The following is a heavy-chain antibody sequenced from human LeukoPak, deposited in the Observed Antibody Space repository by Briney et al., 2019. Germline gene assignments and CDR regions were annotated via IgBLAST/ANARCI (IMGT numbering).Heavy chain of an antibody. Sequence: ASVKVSCKASGGTFSSYAISWVRQAPGQGLEWMGGIIPIFGTANYAQKFQGRVTITADESTSTAYMELRSLRSDDTAVYYCAREYCSSTSCYEGPIFDYWGQGTLVTVSS. CDR2: IIPIFGTA. CDR3: AREYCSSTSCYEGPIFDY. V-gene: IGHV1-69*13. J-gene: IGHJ4*02. D-gene: IGHD2-2*01. CDR1: GGTFSSYA.